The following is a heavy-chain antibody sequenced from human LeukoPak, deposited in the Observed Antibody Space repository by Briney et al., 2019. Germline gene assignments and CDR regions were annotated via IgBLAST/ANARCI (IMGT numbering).Heavy chain of an antibody. Sequence: SETLSLTCAVYGGSFSGYYWSWIRQPPGKGLEWIGEINHSGSTNYNPSLKSRVTMSVDTSKNQFSLKLSSVTAADTAVYYCARVKGTARPFIFGMDVWGQGTTVTVSS. V-gene: IGHV4-34*01. J-gene: IGHJ6*02. CDR2: INHSGST. D-gene: IGHD3-3*01. CDR3: ARVKGTARPFIFGMDV. CDR1: GGSFSGYY.